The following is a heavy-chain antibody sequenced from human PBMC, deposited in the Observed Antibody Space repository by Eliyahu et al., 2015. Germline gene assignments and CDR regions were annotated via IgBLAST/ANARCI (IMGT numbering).Heavy chain of an antibody. J-gene: IGHJ4*02. CDR2: ISSSSSYI. CDR3: ARVTSSWYVVY. Sequence: EVQLVESGGGLVKPGGSLRLSCXASGFTFSSYTMNWVRQAPGKGLEWVSSISSSSSYIYYTDSVKGRFTISRDNAKNSLYLQMNSLRAEDTAVYYCARVTSSWYVVYWGQGTLVTVSS. V-gene: IGHV3-21*01. D-gene: IGHD6-13*01. CDR1: GFTFSSYT.